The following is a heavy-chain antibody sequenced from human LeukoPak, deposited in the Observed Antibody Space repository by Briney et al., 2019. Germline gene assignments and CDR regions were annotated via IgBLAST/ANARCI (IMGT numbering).Heavy chain of an antibody. D-gene: IGHD3-3*01. CDR1: GGSISSYY. Sequence: PSETLSLTCTVSGGSISSYYWSWIRQPPGKGLEWIGYIYYSGSTKYKPSLKSRVTISVDTSKNQLSLKLSSVTAADTAVYYCARGRFLDAFDIWGQGTMVTVSS. CDR3: ARGRFLDAFDI. CDR2: IYYSGST. J-gene: IGHJ3*02. V-gene: IGHV4-59*01.